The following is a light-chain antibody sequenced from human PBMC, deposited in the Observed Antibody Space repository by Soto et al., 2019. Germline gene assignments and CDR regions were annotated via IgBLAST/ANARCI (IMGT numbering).Light chain of an antibody. J-gene: IGKJ4*01. CDR2: GAS. CDR3: QQNNKWPPVT. CDR1: HTIIND. V-gene: IGKV3-15*01. Sequence: EVVMTQSPATVSVSPGEGVTLSCRASHTIINDLAWYQQKPGQAPRLLIYGASTRATGVPARFSGGGSGTEFTLTISSLQSEDFAFYYCQQNNKWPPVTFGGGTKVEIK.